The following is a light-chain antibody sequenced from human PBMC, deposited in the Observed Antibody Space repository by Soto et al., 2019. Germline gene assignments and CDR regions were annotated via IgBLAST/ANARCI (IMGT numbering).Light chain of an antibody. CDR1: SSDVGGYNY. CDR3: GTWDSSLSAFYV. J-gene: IGLJ1*01. Sequence: QSALTQPASVSGSPGQSITISCTGTSSDVGGYNYVSWYQQHPGKAPKLMIYDVNNRPSGISDRFSGSKSGTSATLGITGLQTGDEGDYYCGTWDSSLSAFYVFGTGTKVTVL. V-gene: IGLV2-14*01. CDR2: DVN.